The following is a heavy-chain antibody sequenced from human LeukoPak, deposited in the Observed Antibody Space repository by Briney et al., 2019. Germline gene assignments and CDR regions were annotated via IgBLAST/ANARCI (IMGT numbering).Heavy chain of an antibody. CDR3: ARDAVGTTPFPDY. Sequence: ASVKVSCKASGYTFTGYYMHWVRQAPGQGLEWMGWINPNSGGTNYAQKFQGRVTMTRDTSTRTAYMEVTRLRSDDTAVYFCARDAVGTTPFPDYWGQGTLVTVSS. CDR1: GYTFTGYY. V-gene: IGHV1-2*02. J-gene: IGHJ4*02. D-gene: IGHD1-26*01. CDR2: INPNSGGT.